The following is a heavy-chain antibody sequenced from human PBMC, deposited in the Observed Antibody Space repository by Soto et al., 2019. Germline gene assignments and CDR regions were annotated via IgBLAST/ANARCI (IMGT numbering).Heavy chain of an antibody. D-gene: IGHD7-27*01. CDR2: ISAYNGNT. Sequence: ASVTVSCQASGYTFTSYGISWVRQAPGQGLEWMGWISAYNGNTNYAQKLQGRVTMTTDISTSTAYMELRSLRSDDTAIYYCGRDSPGANWVDIWGQGTMVTVSS. V-gene: IGHV1-18*01. CDR3: GRDSPGANWVDI. CDR1: GYTFTSYG. J-gene: IGHJ3*02.